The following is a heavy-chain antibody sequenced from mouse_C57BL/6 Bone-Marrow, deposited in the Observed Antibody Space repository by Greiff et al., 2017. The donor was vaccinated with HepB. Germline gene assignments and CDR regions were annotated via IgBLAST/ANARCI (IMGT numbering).Heavy chain of an antibody. D-gene: IGHD1-1*01. CDR1: GFNIKDDY. CDR2: IDPENGDT. J-gene: IGHJ4*01. Sequence: DVKLQESGAELVRPGASVKLSCTASGFNIKDDYMHWVKQRPEQGLEWIGWIDPENGDTEYASKFQGKATITADTSSNTAYLQLSSLTSEDTAVYYCTTGLLRSYGAMDYWVQGTSVTVSS. CDR3: TTGLLRSYGAMDY. V-gene: IGHV14-4*01.